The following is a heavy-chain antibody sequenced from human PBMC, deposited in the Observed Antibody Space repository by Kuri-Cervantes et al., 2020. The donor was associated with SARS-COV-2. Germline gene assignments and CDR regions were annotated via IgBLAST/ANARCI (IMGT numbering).Heavy chain of an antibody. CDR2: ISSSSSYI. CDR1: GFTSSSYS. V-gene: IGHV3-21*01. J-gene: IGHJ2*01. Sequence: CVASGFTSSSYSMNWVRQAPGKGLEWVSSISSSSSYIYYADSVKGRFTISRDNAKNSLYLQMNSQRAEDTAVYYCARDRNWGDWYFDLWGRGTLVTVSS. D-gene: IGHD7-27*01. CDR3: ARDRNWGDWYFDL.